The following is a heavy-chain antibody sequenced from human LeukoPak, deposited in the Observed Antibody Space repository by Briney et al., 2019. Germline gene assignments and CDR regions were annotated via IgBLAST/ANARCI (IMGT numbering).Heavy chain of an antibody. Sequence: SGGSLRLSCAASGFIFSSDDMNWVRQAPGKGLGWVSYISSSGTTIYDADSVKGRFTISRDNATESLYLEINSLRAEDTAVYYCARGEDYGDFLDYWGQGTLVTVSS. CDR3: ARGEDYGDFLDY. D-gene: IGHD4-17*01. J-gene: IGHJ4*02. CDR2: ISSSGTTI. CDR1: GFIFSSDD. V-gene: IGHV3-48*03.